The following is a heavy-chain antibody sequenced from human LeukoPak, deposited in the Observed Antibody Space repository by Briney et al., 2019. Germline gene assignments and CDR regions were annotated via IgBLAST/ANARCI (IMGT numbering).Heavy chain of an antibody. D-gene: IGHD3-10*01. V-gene: IGHV3-30*04. CDR2: ISYDGSNK. CDR1: GFTFSSYA. CDR3: ARDHITMVRGVIDYYYYGMDV. J-gene: IGHJ6*02. Sequence: QSGRSLRLSCAASGFTFSSYAMHWVRQAPGKGLEWVAVISYDGSNKYYADSVKGRFTISRDNSKNTLYLQMNSLRAEDTAVYYCARDHITMVRGVIDYYYYGMDVWGQGTTVTVSS.